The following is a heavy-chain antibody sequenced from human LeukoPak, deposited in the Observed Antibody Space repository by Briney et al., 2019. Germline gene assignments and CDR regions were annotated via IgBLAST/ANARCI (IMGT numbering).Heavy chain of an antibody. V-gene: IGHV4-59*08. D-gene: IGHD1-26*01. CDR3: ARCGSYFNYMDV. CDR1: GGSIRSNY. J-gene: IGHJ6*03. Sequence: SETLSLTCTVSGGSIRSNYWSWIRQPPGKGLEWIGYMYYSGSTNYNPSLKSRVTISVDTSKNQFSLKLSSVTAADTAVYYCARCGSYFNYMDVWGKGTTVTISS. CDR2: MYYSGST.